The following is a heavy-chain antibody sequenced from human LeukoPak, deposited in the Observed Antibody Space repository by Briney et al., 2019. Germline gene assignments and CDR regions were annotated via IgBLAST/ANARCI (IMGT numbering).Heavy chain of an antibody. D-gene: IGHD3-22*01. J-gene: IGHJ5*02. CDR2: ISGSDGTT. V-gene: IGHV3-23*01. CDR1: GFTFSSYP. Sequence: GGSLRLSCAASGFTFSSYPMRWVRQAPRKGREWVLTISGSDGTTYYADSVKGRFTISRDNSKKTLYLQMNSLRAEDTAVYYCAKASSNDYYDSSGAFDPWGQGTLVTVSS. CDR3: AKASSNDYYDSSGAFDP.